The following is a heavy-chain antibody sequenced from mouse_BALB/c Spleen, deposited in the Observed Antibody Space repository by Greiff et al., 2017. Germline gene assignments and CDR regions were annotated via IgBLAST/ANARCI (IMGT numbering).Heavy chain of an antibody. CDR1: GFTFSSYT. J-gene: IGHJ4*01. CDR2: ISSGGSYT. V-gene: IGHV5-6-4*01. CDR3: TREDYGNAMDY. Sequence: EVKLQESGGGLVKPGGSLKLSCAASGFTFSSYTMSWVRQTPEKRLEWVATISSGGSYTYYPDSVKGRFTISRDNAKNTLYLQMSSLKSEDTAMYYCTREDYGNAMDYWGQGTSVTVSS. D-gene: IGHD2-1*01.